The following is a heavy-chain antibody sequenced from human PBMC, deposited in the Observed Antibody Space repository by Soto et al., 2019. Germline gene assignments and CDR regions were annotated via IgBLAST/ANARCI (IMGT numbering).Heavy chain of an antibody. J-gene: IGHJ4*02. CDR1: GASVSSPTYY. CDR3: ARGHIAARPSDY. D-gene: IGHD6-6*01. CDR2: IYYSGST. Sequence: SETLSLTCTVSGASVSSPTYYWNWIRQPPGKPLEWIGYIYYSGSTNYNPSLKSRVTISLDTSNDQFSLKLSSVTAADTAVYYCARGHIAARPSDYWGQGTLVTVSS. V-gene: IGHV4-61*01.